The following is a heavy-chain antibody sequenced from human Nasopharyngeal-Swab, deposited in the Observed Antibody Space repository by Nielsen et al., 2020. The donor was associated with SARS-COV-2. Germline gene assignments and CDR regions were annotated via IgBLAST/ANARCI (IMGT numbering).Heavy chain of an antibody. CDR3: ARAGGGYSYADY. Sequence: LKISCAASGFTFSSYAMHWVRQAPGKGLEWVAVISYDESNKYYADSVKGRFTISRDNSKNTLYLQMNSLRAEDTAVYYCARAGGGYSYADYWGQGTLVTVSS. CDR2: ISYDESNK. CDR1: GFTFSSYA. D-gene: IGHD5-18*01. V-gene: IGHV3-30-3*01. J-gene: IGHJ4*02.